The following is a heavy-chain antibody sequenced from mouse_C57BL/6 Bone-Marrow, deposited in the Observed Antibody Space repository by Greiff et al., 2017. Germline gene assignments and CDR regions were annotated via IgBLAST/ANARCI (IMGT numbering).Heavy chain of an antibody. CDR3: ARRRIYYGNDGYDMDY. J-gene: IGHJ4*01. Sequence: VQLQQSGPELVKPGASVTISCKASGYAFSSSWMNWVKQRPGKGLEWIGRIYPGDGDTNYNRKFKGKATLTADKSSSTAYMQLSSLTSEDSAVYFCARRRIYYGNDGYDMDYWGQGTSVTVSS. V-gene: IGHV1-82*01. CDR1: GYAFSSSW. D-gene: IGHD2-2*01. CDR2: IYPGDGDT.